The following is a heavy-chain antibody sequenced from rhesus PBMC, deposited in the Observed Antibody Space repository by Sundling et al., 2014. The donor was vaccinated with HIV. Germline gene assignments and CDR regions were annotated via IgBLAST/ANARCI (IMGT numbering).Heavy chain of an antibody. V-gene: IGHV4S13*01. CDR2: IHSNRDRT. Sequence: QVHLQESGPGLVKPSETLSLTCAVSGGSISGRYYWNWIRQPPGKGLEWMGGIHSNRDRTDYNPSLKSRVTISKDTSKNQLSLKLSSVTAADTAVYYCVRERRVIGLVTVGAFDFWGQGLRVTVSS. CDR1: GGSISGRYY. D-gene: IGHD3-3*01. CDR3: VRERRVIGLVTVGAFDF. J-gene: IGHJ3*01.